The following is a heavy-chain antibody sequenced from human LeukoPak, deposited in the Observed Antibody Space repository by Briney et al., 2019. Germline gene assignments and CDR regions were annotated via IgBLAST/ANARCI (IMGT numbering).Heavy chain of an antibody. Sequence: SETLSLTCTVSGGSISSGGYYWSWIRQHPGKGLEWIGYIYYSGNTYYSPSLKSRLTISIETSKNQFSLKLRSATAADTAVYYCATATMVRGVRSWFDPWGQGTLVTVSS. CDR1: GGSISSGGYY. J-gene: IGHJ5*02. V-gene: IGHV4-31*03. D-gene: IGHD3-10*01. CDR3: ATATMVRGVRSWFDP. CDR2: IYYSGNT.